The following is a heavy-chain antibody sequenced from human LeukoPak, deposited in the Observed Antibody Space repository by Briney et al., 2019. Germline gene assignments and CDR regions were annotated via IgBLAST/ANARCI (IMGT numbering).Heavy chain of an antibody. Sequence: GGSLRLSCAASGFTFSSYAMSWARQAPGKGLEWVSAISGSGDSTYYSDSVKGRFTISRDNSKNTLYVQMNSLRAEDTAVYYCAKPLVSDYYDSSGYWGYWGQGTLVTVSS. CDR2: ISGSGDST. V-gene: IGHV3-23*01. CDR1: GFTFSSYA. D-gene: IGHD3-22*01. CDR3: AKPLVSDYYDSSGYWGY. J-gene: IGHJ4*02.